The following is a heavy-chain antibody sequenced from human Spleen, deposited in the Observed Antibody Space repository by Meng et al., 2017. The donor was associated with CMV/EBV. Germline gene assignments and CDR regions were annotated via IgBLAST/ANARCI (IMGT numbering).Heavy chain of an antibody. CDR2: ISDSGTST. V-gene: IGHV3-23*01. J-gene: IGHJ6*02. CDR3: AKPEGDTAMVPRDYYYGMDV. D-gene: IGHD5-18*01. CDR1: GFTFDYYA. Sequence: GGSLRFSCAAAGFTFDYYALNWVRQALGKGLEWVSGISDSGTSTYYADSVKGRFTISRDNSKNTLYLQMNSLRAEDTAVYYCAKPEGDTAMVPRDYYYGMDVWGQGTTVTVSS.